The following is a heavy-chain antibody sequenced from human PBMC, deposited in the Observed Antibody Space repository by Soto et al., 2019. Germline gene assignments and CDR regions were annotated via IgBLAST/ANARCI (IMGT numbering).Heavy chain of an antibody. D-gene: IGHD2-21*01. V-gene: IGHV3-74*01. Sequence: GGSLRLSCAASGFTFDTYSMNWVRQAPGKGPEWLSGINSDGTISSYADSVKGRFTISRDSARNTLSLQMNSLSADDTAVYYCARLSGDHSAFFSYGMDAWGQGTTVTVSS. J-gene: IGHJ6*02. CDR3: ARLSGDHSAFFSYGMDA. CDR1: GFTFDTYS. CDR2: INSDGTIS.